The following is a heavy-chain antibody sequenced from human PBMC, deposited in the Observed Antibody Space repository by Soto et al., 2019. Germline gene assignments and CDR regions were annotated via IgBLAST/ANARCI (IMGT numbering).Heavy chain of an antibody. Sequence: LGESLNISCNGSGYSFTSYLIGWVRQMPGKGLEWMGIIYPGDSDTRYSPSFQGQVTISADKSISTAYLQWSSLKASDTAMYYCARLFSKSASSWYVEWFDPWGQGTLVTVSS. CDR2: IYPGDSDT. CDR1: GYSFTSYL. D-gene: IGHD6-13*01. J-gene: IGHJ5*02. CDR3: ARLFSKSASSWYVEWFDP. V-gene: IGHV5-51*01.